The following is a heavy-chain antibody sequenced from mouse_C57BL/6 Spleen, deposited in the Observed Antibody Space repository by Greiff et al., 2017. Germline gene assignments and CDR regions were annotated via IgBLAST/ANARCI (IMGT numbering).Heavy chain of an antibody. D-gene: IGHD1-1*01. CDR3: ARIITPGYYAMDY. Sequence: VQLQQSGAELAKPGASVKLSCKASGYTFTSYWMLWVNQRPGQGLEWIGYINPSSGDTTYNQKFKIKATLTADKTSSTAYMQLSSLTYEDSAVYFCARIITPGYYAMDYWGQGTSVTGSS. CDR1: GYTFTSYW. J-gene: IGHJ4*01. V-gene: IGHV1-7*01. CDR2: INPSSGDT.